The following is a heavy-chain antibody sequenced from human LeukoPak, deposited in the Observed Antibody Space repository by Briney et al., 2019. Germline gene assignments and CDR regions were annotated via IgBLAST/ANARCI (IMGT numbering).Heavy chain of an antibody. CDR2: ISAYNGNT. D-gene: IGHD3-10*01. V-gene: IGHV1-18*01. CDR1: GYTFTSYG. CDR3: ARDGADVLLWFGESYGMDV. Sequence: ASVKVSCKASGYTFTSYGISWVRQAPGQGLEWMGWISAYNGNTNYAQKLQGRVTMTTDTFTSTAYMELRSLRSDDTAVYYCARDGADVLLWFGESYGMDVWGQGTTVTVSS. J-gene: IGHJ6*02.